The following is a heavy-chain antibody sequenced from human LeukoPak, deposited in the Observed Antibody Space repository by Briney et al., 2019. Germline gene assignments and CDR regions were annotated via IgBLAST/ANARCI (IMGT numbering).Heavy chain of an antibody. CDR2: IIPIFGTA. CDR3: ASTSAAASPWHWFDP. D-gene: IGHD6-13*01. Sequence: AASVKVSRKSSGGTFSSYATSWVRQPPGQGLEWVGVIIPIFGTAHYAQTFQGRGPITVDKSKRKASMELRSERSECTTVYYCASTSAAASPWHWFDPWGQGTLVTVSS. V-gene: IGHV1-69*06. J-gene: IGHJ5*02. CDR1: GGTFSSYA.